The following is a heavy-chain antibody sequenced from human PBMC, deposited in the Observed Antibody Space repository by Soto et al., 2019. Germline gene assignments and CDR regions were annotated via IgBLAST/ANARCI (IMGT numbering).Heavy chain of an antibody. V-gene: IGHV3-72*01. Sequence: EVQLVESGGGLVQPGGSLRLSCAAAGFTFSDHYFDWVRQAPGKGLEWVARSRNKANSYTTSYAASVKGRFTVSRDDSKNSLCLQINSLKTGDPAVYYGARVRLGIQNYFDLWGRGILVTVSS. CDR2: SRNKANSYTT. D-gene: IGHD7-27*01. CDR3: ARVRLGIQNYFDL. CDR1: GFTFSDHY. J-gene: IGHJ2*01.